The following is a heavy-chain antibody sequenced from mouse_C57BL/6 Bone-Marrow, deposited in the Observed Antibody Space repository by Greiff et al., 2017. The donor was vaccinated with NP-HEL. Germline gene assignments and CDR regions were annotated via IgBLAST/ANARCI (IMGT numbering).Heavy chain of an antibody. CDR1: GYSFTGYY. CDR3: ANYGSRSWFAY. Sequence: VQLQQSGPELVKPGASVKISCKASGYSFTGYYMNWVKQSPEKSLEWIGEINPSTGGTTYNQKFKAKATLTVDKSSSTAYMQLKSLTSEDSAVYYCANYGSRSWFAYWGQGTLVTVSA. D-gene: IGHD1-1*01. CDR2: INPSTGGT. V-gene: IGHV1-42*01. J-gene: IGHJ3*01.